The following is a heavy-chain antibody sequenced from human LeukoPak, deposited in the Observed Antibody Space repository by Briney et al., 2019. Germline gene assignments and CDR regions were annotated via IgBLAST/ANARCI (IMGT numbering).Heavy chain of an antibody. CDR2: ISGSGGST. CDR1: GFTFSSYA. CDR3: AKDRGIAVAGTSYY. V-gene: IGHV3-23*01. Sequence: GGSLRLSCAASGFTFSSYAMSWVRQAPGKGLEWVSAISGSGGSTYYADSVKGRFTISRDNSKNTLYLQMNSLRAEDAAVYYCAKDRGIAVAGTSYYWGQGTLVTVSS. J-gene: IGHJ4*02. D-gene: IGHD6-19*01.